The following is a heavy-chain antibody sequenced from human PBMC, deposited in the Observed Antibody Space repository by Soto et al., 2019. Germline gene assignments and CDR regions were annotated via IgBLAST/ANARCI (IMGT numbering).Heavy chain of an antibody. J-gene: IGHJ6*03. CDR1: GFTVSSNY. CDR2: IYSGGST. Sequence: GGSLRLSCAASGFTVSSNYMSWVRQAPGKGLEWVSVIYSGGSTYYADSVKGRFTISRDNSKNTLYLQMNSLRAEDTAVYYCARDSLSYYYMDVWGKGTTVTVSS. V-gene: IGHV3-66*01. CDR3: ARDSLSYYYMDV.